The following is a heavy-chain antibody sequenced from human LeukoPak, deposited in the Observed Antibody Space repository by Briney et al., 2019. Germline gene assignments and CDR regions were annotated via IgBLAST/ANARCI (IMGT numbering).Heavy chain of an antibody. J-gene: IGHJ2*01. D-gene: IGHD3-10*01. V-gene: IGHV4-59*06. CDR3: ASSVYYYGSGSYYPSNWYFDL. Sequence: SETLSLTCTVSGGSISSYYWSWIRQPPGKGLEWIGYIYYSGSTYYNPSLKSRVTISVDTSKNQFSLKLSSVTAADTAVYYCASSVYYYGSGSYYPSNWYFDLWGRGTLVTVSS. CDR1: GGSISSYY. CDR2: IYYSGST.